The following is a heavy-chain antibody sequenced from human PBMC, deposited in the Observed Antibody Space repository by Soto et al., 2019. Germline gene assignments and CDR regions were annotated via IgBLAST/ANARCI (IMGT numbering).Heavy chain of an antibody. Sequence: GASVKVSCKASGGTFSSYAISWVRQAPGQGLEWMGGIIPIFGTANYAQKFQGRVTITADESTSTAYMELSSLRSEDTAVYYCARLSFWSGYHLLAGMDVWGQGTTVTVSS. V-gene: IGHV1-69*13. D-gene: IGHD3-3*01. CDR2: IIPIFGTA. CDR3: ARLSFWSGYHLLAGMDV. CDR1: GGTFSSYA. J-gene: IGHJ6*02.